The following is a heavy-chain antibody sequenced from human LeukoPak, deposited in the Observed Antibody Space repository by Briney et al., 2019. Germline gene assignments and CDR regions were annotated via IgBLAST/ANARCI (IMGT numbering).Heavy chain of an antibody. D-gene: IGHD2-15*01. J-gene: IGHJ4*02. CDR1: GYTFTSYD. CDR3: ARGAPGSYCSGGSCPYLDY. V-gene: IGHV1-8*01. CDR2: VNPNSGHT. Sequence: GASVRVSCKASGYTFTSYDVNWVRQATGQGLEWMGWVNPNSGHTGYAQKFQGRVTMTTNTSISTAYMELSSLRSGDTAVYYCARGAPGSYCSGGSCPYLDYWGQGTRVCVSS.